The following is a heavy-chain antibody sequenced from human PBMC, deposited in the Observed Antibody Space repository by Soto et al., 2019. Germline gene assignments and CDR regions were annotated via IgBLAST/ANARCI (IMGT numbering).Heavy chain of an antibody. D-gene: IGHD3-22*01. CDR1: GGTFSSYA. Sequence: QVQLVQSGAEVKKPGSSVKVSCKASGGTFSSYAISWVRQAPGQGLEWMGGVTPIFGTADYSQKFLGRVTITADESTIAGDMERSSLISEDTAVYYCTSHYDSSGYYCRGLDYWGQGTMVTVSS. CDR3: TSHYDSSGYYCRGLDY. V-gene: IGHV1-69*12. CDR2: VTPIFGTA. J-gene: IGHJ4*02.